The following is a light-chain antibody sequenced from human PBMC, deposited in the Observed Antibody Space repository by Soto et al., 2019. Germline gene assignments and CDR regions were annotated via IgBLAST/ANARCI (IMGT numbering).Light chain of an antibody. J-gene: IGLJ2*01. CDR1: SSDVGGYNY. CDR2: DVS. Sequence: QSALTQPASVSGSPGQSNTISCTGTSSDVGGYNYVSWYQQHPGKAPKLMIYDVSNRPSGVSNRFSGSKSGNTASLTISGLQAEYEADYYCSSYTSSSTLVFGGGTKVTVL. CDR3: SSYTSSSTLV. V-gene: IGLV2-14*01.